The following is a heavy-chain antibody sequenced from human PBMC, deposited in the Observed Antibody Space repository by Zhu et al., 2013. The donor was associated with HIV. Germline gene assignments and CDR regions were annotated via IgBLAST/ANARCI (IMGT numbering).Heavy chain of an antibody. Sequence: QVQLVQSGAEVKKPGASVKVSCKASGYTFTSYYMHWVRQAPGQGLEWMGIINPSGGSTSYAQKFQGRVTMTRDTSTSTVYMELSSLRSEDTAVYYCAREGRYYDSSGALDYWGQGNPGSPSPQ. CDR2: INPSGGST. CDR3: AREGRYYDSSGALDY. V-gene: IGHV1-46*01. D-gene: IGHD3-22*01. J-gene: IGHJ4*02. CDR1: GYTFTSYY.